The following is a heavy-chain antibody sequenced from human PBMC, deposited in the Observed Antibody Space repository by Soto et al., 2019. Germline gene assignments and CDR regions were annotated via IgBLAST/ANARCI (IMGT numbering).Heavy chain of an antibody. Sequence: QVQLVESGGGVVQPGQSLRLSCAASGFTVSNYGMHWFRQAPGKGLEWVAVIWKDGNNKYYRDSVKGRFTISRDNSKNTLELQMSSLRGEDTAVYYFARGAAWTDEAFDICGQGTMVTVSS. CDR2: IWKDGNNK. J-gene: IGHJ3*02. V-gene: IGHV3-33*01. CDR3: ARGAAWTDEAFDI. CDR1: GFTVSNYG. D-gene: IGHD6-25*01.